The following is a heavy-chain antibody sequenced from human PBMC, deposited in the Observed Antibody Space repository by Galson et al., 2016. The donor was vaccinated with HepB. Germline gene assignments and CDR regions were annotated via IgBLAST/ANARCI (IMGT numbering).Heavy chain of an antibody. J-gene: IGHJ4*02. V-gene: IGHV4-28*01. CDR1: GGSISSTNW. D-gene: IGHD5-24*01. CDR3: ARLRGVLATIYYFDY. Sequence: SETLSLTCAVSGGSISSTNWWSWIRQPPGKGLEYIGYISYTGSTYYNPSLKSRVTISVDKSKNQFSLKASSVTAADTALYYCARLRGVLATIYYFDYWGQGTLVTVSS. CDR2: ISYTGST.